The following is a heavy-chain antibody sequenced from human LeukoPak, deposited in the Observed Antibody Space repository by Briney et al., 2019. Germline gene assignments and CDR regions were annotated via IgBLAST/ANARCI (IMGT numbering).Heavy chain of an antibody. Sequence: GASVKVSCKASGGTFSSYAISWVRPAPGQGLEWMGRIIPILGIANYAQKFQGRVTITADKSTSTAYMELSSLRSEDTAVYYCAREYVGATMADYWGQGTLVTVSS. J-gene: IGHJ4*02. CDR3: AREYVGATMADY. D-gene: IGHD1-26*01. CDR1: GGTFSSYA. V-gene: IGHV1-69*04. CDR2: IIPILGIA.